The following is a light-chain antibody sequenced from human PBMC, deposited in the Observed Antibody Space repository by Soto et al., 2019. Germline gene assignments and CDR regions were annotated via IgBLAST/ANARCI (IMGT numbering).Light chain of an antibody. CDR3: SSYTSSSTYV. Sequence: HSALTQPASVSGSPGQSITISCTGTSSDVGGYNYVSWYQQHPGKAPKLMIYDGSNRPSGVSNRFSGSKSGNTASLTISGLQAEDEADYYCSSYTSSSTYVFGTGTQLTVL. CDR2: DGS. V-gene: IGLV2-14*01. J-gene: IGLJ1*01. CDR1: SSDVGGYNY.